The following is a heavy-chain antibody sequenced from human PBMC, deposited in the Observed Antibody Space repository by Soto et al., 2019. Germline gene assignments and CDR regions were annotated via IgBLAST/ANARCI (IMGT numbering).Heavy chain of an antibody. Sequence: PSETLSLTCTVSGGSISSSSYYWGWIRQPPGKGLEWIGSIYYSGSTYYNPSLKSRVTISVDTSKNQFSLKLSSVTAADTAVYYCARPIVVVPAAIRQSVYYYYYYGMDVWGQGTTVTVSS. D-gene: IGHD2-2*01. CDR2: IYYSGST. J-gene: IGHJ6*02. CDR3: ARPIVVVPAAIRQSVYYYYYYGMDV. CDR1: GGSISSSSYY. V-gene: IGHV4-39*01.